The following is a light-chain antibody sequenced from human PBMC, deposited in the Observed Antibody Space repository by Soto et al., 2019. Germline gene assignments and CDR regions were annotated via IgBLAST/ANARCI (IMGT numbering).Light chain of an antibody. CDR2: DVT. V-gene: IGLV2-18*02. CDR1: SSYVGSYNR. CDR3: NSFTTSSTYV. Sequence: QSGLTQPPSVSGSPGQSVAISCTGTSSYVGSYNRVAWYQQPPGTAPKLIIYDVTNRPSGVPDRFSGSKSGNTASLTISGLQAEDEADYYCNSFTTSSTYVFGTGTKVTVL. J-gene: IGLJ1*01.